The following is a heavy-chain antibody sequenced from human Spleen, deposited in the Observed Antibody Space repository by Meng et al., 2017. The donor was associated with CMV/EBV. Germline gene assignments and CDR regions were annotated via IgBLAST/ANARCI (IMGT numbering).Heavy chain of an antibody. D-gene: IGHD5-24*01. CDR2: INQDGSEK. V-gene: IGHV3-7*01. CDR1: GFTFNYYW. Sequence: GESLKISCAASGFTFNYYWMSWVRQAPGKGLEWVANINQDGSEKRYVDSLKGRFTISRDNTKKSVYLQMSSLRAEDTAVYYCARDKDGKDYWGQGTLVTVSS. CDR3: ARDKDGKDY. J-gene: IGHJ4*02.